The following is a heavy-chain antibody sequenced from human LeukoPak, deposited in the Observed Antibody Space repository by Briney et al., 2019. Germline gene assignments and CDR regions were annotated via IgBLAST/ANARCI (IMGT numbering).Heavy chain of an antibody. CDR2: ISSSGSTI. D-gene: IGHD6-19*01. CDR3: ARGEYSAVAGTSDY. V-gene: IGHV3-48*03. Sequence: GGSLRLSCAASGFTFSSYEMNWVRQAPGKGLEWVSYISSSGSTIYYADSVKGRFTISRDNAKNSLYLQMNSLRAEDTAVYYCARGEYSAVAGTSDYWGQGTLVTVSS. CDR1: GFTFSSYE. J-gene: IGHJ4*02.